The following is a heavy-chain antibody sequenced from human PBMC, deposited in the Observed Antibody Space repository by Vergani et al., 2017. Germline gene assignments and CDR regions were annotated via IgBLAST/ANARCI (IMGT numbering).Heavy chain of an antibody. Sequence: QVQLHQSGPGLVKPSQPLSLTCAISGDRVSNKSAGWNWIRQPPSRGLEWVGRTYFMYKWYNDYAASVKSRMTINSDTSKNLFSLQLQSVTPEDTAVYYCAREDISLTGEGAKYMDIWGKGTTVTVSS. CDR1: GDRVSNKSAG. CDR3: AREDISLTGEGAKYMDI. J-gene: IGHJ6*03. V-gene: IGHV6-1*01. CDR2: TYFMYKWYN. D-gene: IGHD2/OR15-2a*01.